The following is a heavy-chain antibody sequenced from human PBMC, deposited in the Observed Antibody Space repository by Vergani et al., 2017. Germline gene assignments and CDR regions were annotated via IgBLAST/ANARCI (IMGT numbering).Heavy chain of an antibody. J-gene: IGHJ6*02. CDR2: IIPTLGIA. CDR1: GGTFSSYT. V-gene: IGHV1-69*02. Sequence: QVQLVQSGVEVKKPGSSVKVSCKASGGTFSSYTISWVRQAPGQGLEWMGRIIPTLGIANYAQKFQGRVTITADKSTSTAYMELSSLRSEDTAVYYCARDREEDYGVYYYDYGMDGWGRGTTVTVSS. D-gene: IGHD4-17*01. CDR3: ARDREEDYGVYYYDYGMDG.